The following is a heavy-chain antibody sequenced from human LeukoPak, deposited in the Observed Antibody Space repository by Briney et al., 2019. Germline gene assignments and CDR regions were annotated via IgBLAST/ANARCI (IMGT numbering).Heavy chain of an antibody. Sequence: SVKVSCKASGGTFSRFTISWVRQAPGQGFEWMGGITPIFGTANFAQKFQGRVSITADGSTSTAFMVLSSLRSEDTAVYYCAREWGLESSGYYYAYWGQGTLVTVSS. J-gene: IGHJ4*02. D-gene: IGHD3-22*01. CDR2: ITPIFGTA. CDR1: GGTFSRFT. CDR3: AREWGLESSGYYYAY. V-gene: IGHV1-69*13.